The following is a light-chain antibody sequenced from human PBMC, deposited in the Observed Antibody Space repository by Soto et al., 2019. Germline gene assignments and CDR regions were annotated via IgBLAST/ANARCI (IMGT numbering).Light chain of an antibody. Sequence: QSVLTQPPSASGTPGQRVTISCSGSSSNIGSNYVYWYQQLPGTAPKLLIYRNNQRPSGVPDRFSGSKPGTSASLAISGLRFEDEADYYCAAWDDSLGGVVFGGGTKLTVL. CDR1: SSNIGSNY. V-gene: IGLV1-47*01. CDR3: AAWDDSLGGVV. J-gene: IGLJ2*01. CDR2: RNN.